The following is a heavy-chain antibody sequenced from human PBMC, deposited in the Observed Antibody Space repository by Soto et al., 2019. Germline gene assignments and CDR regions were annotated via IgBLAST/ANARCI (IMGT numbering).Heavy chain of an antibody. V-gene: IGHV1-18*01. J-gene: IGHJ4*02. CDR1: GFTFTNYD. D-gene: IGHD6-6*01. CDR3: ARGGSASDFDR. Sequence: QVQLVQSGAELKKPGASVKVSCKTSGFTFTNYDINWVRQAPGQGLEWMGWISAYNGNTNYAQKFQGRVTVTTDTSTTTAYMELRSLRSDDTAVYYCARGGSASDFDRWGQGTLVTVSS. CDR2: ISAYNGNT.